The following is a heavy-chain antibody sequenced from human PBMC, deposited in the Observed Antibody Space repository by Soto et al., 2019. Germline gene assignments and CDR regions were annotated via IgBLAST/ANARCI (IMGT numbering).Heavy chain of an antibody. CDR1: GFTFSSYA. D-gene: IGHD5-18*01. CDR2: ISGSGGTT. J-gene: IGHJ4*02. CDR3: ANGRYRSWVDY. V-gene: IGHV3-23*01. Sequence: EVQLLESGGGLVQPGGSLRLSCAASGFTFSSYAMSWVRQAPGKGLEWVSDISGSGGTTYYADSVKGRFTISRDNSKNTLYLQMNSRRAEDTAVYYCANGRYRSWVDYWGQGTLVTVSS.